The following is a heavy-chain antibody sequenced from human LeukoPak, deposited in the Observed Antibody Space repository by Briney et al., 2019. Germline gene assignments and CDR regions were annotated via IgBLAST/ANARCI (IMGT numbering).Heavy chain of an antibody. J-gene: IGHJ6*03. D-gene: IGHD2-2*01. CDR3: ARDGVVVPAAGYYYYYMDV. Sequence: SETLSLTCTVSGGPISSGSYYWSWIRQPAGKGLEWIGRIYTSGSTNYNPSLKSRVTISVDTSKNQFSLKLSSVTAADTAVYYCARDGVVVPAAGYYYYYMDVWGKGTTVTVSS. CDR1: GGPISSGSYY. V-gene: IGHV4-61*02. CDR2: IYTSGST.